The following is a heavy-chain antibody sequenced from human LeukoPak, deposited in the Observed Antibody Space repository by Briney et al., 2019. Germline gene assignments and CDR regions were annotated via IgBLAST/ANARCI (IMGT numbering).Heavy chain of an antibody. CDR3: ARDETDSYGFEDFPGGNVDY. CDR2: ISAYNGNT. D-gene: IGHD5-18*01. CDR1: GYTFTSYY. Sequence: GASVKVSCKASGYTFTSYYMHWVRQAPGQGLEWMGWISAYNGNTNYAQKLQGRVTMTTDTSTSTAYMELRSLRSDDTAVYYCARDETDSYGFEDFPGGNVDYWGQGTLVTVSS. V-gene: IGHV1-18*04. J-gene: IGHJ4*02.